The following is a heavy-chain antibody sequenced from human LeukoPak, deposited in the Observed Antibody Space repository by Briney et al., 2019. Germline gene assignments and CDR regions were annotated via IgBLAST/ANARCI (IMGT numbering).Heavy chain of an antibody. CDR1: GGSISSSSYY. CDR3: ARTTYYYGSGSSYYYYYGMDV. V-gene: IGHV4-39*01. J-gene: IGHJ6*02. CDR2: IYYSGST. Sequence: SETLSLTCTVSGGSISSSSYYWGWIRQPPGKGLGWIGSIYYSGSTYYNPSLKSRVTISVDTSKNQFSLKLSSVTAADTAVYYCARTTYYYGSGSSYYYYYGMDVWGQGTTVTVSS. D-gene: IGHD3-10*01.